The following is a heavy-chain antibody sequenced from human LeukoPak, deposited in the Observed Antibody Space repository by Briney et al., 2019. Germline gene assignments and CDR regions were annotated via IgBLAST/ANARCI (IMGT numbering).Heavy chain of an antibody. V-gene: IGHV4-4*07. CDR2: IYTSGST. D-gene: IGHD3-10*01. CDR3: ARETGSGSYDY. J-gene: IGHJ4*02. Sequence: SETLSLTCTVSGVSISSYWWTWIRRPAGKGLEWIGRIYTSGSTNYNPSLESRVTMSVDTSKNQFSLKLSSVTAADTALYYCARETGSGSYDYCGQGTLVTVSS. CDR1: GVSISSYW.